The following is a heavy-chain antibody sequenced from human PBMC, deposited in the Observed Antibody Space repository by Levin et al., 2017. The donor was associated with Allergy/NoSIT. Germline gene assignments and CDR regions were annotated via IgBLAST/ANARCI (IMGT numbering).Heavy chain of an antibody. CDR3: ARDIQPYSYYYFRGLDV. J-gene: IGHJ6*02. CDR2: IWYDGSKK. V-gene: IGHV3-33*01. CDR1: GFTFRDYG. Sequence: PGESLKISCAASGFTFRDYGMHWVRQAPGKGLEWVAVIWYDGSKKYYEDSVKGRFTISRDNSKNTLYLQMSSLRAEDTAMYYCARDIQPYSYYYFRGLDVWGRGTTVTVSS. D-gene: IGHD5-18*01.